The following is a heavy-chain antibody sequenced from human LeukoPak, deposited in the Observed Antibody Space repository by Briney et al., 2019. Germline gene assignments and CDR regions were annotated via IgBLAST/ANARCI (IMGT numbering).Heavy chain of an antibody. J-gene: IGHJ4*02. CDR2: IIPILGIA. CDR3: ARAYCSGGSCYVTYFDY. V-gene: IGHV1-69*02. D-gene: IGHD2-15*01. Sequence: GSSVKVSCKASGGTFSSYTISWVRQAPGQGLEWMGRIIPILGIANYAQKFQGRVTITADKSTSTAYMELSSLRSEDTAVYYCARAYCSGGSCYVTYFDYWGQGTLVTVSS. CDR1: GGTFSSYT.